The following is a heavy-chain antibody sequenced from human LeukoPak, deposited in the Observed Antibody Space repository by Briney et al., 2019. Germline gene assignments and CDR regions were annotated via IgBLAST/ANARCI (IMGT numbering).Heavy chain of an antibody. Sequence: GGSLRLSCAASGFTFSTSWMHWVRQAPGKGLVWVSRINSDGKSTNYADSVKGRFTISRDNAKNTLYLQMNSLRTEDTAVYYCARDMGYYDKVWRQGTLVTVSS. V-gene: IGHV3-74*01. CDR3: ARDMGYYDKV. CDR1: GFTFSTSW. D-gene: IGHD3-22*01. J-gene: IGHJ4*02. CDR2: INSDGKST.